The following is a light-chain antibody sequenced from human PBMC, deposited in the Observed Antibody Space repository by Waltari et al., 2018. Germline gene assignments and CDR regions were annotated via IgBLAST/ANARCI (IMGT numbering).Light chain of an antibody. CDR3: AAWDDSLNGPWV. Sequence: QSVLTQPPSASGTPGQRVTISCSGSSSNIGSNTVNWYQQPPGTAPKLLIYSNNQRPPGVPDRSSGSKAGTSASLASSGRQSEDEADYYCAAWDDSLNGPWVFGGGTKLTVL. J-gene: IGLJ3*02. V-gene: IGLV1-44*01. CDR2: SNN. CDR1: SSNIGSNT.